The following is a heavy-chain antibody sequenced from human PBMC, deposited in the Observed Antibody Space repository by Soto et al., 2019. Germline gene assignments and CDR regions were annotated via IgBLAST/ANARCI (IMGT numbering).Heavy chain of an antibody. CDR1: GFTFSNYW. CDR2: IKFDGSIT. D-gene: IGHD3-10*01. CDR3: ARGASGTYKVDN. V-gene: IGHV3-74*01. J-gene: IGHJ4*02. Sequence: EVQLVESGGGLFQPGGSLRLSCAASGFTFSNYWMHWVRQAPGKGLEWVSRIKFDGSITNYADSVKGRFTISRENGENTVYLQMNSLRAEDTAVYYCARGASGTYKVDNWGQGTLVTVSS.